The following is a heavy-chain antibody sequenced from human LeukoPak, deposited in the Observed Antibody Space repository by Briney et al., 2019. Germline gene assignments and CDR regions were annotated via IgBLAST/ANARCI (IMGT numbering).Heavy chain of an antibody. CDR3: AKDYYGSGSYYNRYFDY. CDR1: GFTFSSYW. Sequence: GGSLRLSCAASGFTFSSYWMSWVRQAPGKGLEWVANIKQDGSEKYYVDSVKGRFTISRDNAKNSLYLQMNSLRAEDTAVYYCAKDYYGSGSYYNRYFDYWGQGTLVTVSS. D-gene: IGHD3-10*01. J-gene: IGHJ4*02. V-gene: IGHV3-7*01. CDR2: IKQDGSEK.